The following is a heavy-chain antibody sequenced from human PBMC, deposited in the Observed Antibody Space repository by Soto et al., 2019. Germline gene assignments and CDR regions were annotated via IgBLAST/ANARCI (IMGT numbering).Heavy chain of an antibody. Sequence: QVQLVQSGAEVREPGASVKVSCKASGYSFTSLDINWVRQTTGQGLEWMGWMQPSSGRTGYAQKFQGRGTMTRDNSITTAYMELSSLTSDDTDFYYCARGDTAGVDYWGQGTLVTVSS. CDR1: GYSFTSLD. CDR2: MQPSSGRT. D-gene: IGHD1-26*01. CDR3: ARGDTAGVDY. J-gene: IGHJ4*02. V-gene: IGHV1-8*01.